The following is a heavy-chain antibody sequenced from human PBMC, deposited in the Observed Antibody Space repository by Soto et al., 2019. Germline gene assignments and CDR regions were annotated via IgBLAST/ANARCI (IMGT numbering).Heavy chain of an antibody. D-gene: IGHD3-10*01. J-gene: IGHJ4*02. CDR2: IYHSGST. Sequence: QLQLQESGSGLVKPSQTLSLTCAVSGGSISSGGYSWSWIRQPPGKGLEWIGYIYHSGSTYYNPSLKSRVTISVDRSKNQFSLKLSSVTAADTAVYYCARAGAMVRGVIPLFDYWGQGTLVTVSS. V-gene: IGHV4-30-2*01. CDR3: ARAGAMVRGVIPLFDY. CDR1: GGSISSGGYS.